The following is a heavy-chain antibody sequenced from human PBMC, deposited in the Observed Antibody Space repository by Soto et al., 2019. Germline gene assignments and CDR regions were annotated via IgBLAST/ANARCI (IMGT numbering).Heavy chain of an antibody. J-gene: IGHJ4*02. CDR2: THHSGST. CDR1: GGSLSGNY. Sequence: QAQLQQWGTGLLKPSETLSLTCADYGGSLSGNYWGWIRQPPGKGLEWIGETHHSGSTAYNPSLKSRVTISVDTSRNQFSLKLNSVTAADTAVYYCARTTAAIHLNYWSQGTLVTVSS. V-gene: IGHV4-34*01. CDR3: ARTTAAIHLNY. D-gene: IGHD2-21*02.